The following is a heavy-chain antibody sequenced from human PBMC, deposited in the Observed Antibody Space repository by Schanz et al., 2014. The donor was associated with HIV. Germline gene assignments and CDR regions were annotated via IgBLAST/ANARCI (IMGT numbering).Heavy chain of an antibody. D-gene: IGHD3-10*01. Sequence: VQLVESGGGLVQPGGSLRLSCAASGFTFSSYGMHWVRQAPGKGLEWVAVIRYDGTKKYYADSVKGRFTISRDTSKKKLYLQMNSLRAEDTAVYYCAKGSSLWSFYYDMDVWGQGTLVSVSS. CDR2: IRYDGTKK. CDR1: GFTFSSYG. CDR3: AKGSSLWSFYYDMDV. V-gene: IGHV3-30*02. J-gene: IGHJ6*02.